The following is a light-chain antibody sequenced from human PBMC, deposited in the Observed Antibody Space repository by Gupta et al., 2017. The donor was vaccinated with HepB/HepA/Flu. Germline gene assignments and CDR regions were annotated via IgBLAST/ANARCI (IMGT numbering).Light chain of an antibody. CDR3: QQYSNSPLT. CDR2: DAS. V-gene: IGKV3D-20*01. J-gene: IGKJ4*01. CDR1: RSVSRSY. Sequence: EIVLTQSPATLSLSPGERAILSCGASRSVSRSYLAWYQQKPGLAPRLLIYDASSRATGIPDRFSGSGSGTDFTLTISRLEPEDFAVYYCQQYSNSPLTFGGGTKVEIK.